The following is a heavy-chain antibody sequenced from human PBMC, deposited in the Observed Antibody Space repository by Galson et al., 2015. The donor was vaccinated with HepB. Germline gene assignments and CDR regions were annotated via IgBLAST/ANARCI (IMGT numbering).Heavy chain of an antibody. CDR3: AREGYCSGGSCYFFDY. CDR2: INPNSGGT. J-gene: IGHJ4*02. CDR1: GYTFTSYY. V-gene: IGHV1-2*06. D-gene: IGHD2-15*01. Sequence: SVKVSCKASGYTFTSYYMHWVRQAPGQGLEWMGRINPNSGGTNYAQKFQGRVTMTRDTSISTAYMELSRLRSDDTAVYYCAREGYCSGGSCYFFDYWGQGTLVTVSS.